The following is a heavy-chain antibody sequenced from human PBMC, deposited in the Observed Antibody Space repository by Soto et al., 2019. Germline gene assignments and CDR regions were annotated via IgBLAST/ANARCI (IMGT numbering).Heavy chain of an antibody. CDR2: IYYSGST. D-gene: IGHD2-8*01. Sequence: PSETLSLTCTVSGGSISSYYWSWIRQPPGKGLEWIGYIYYSGSTNYNPSLKSRVTISVDTSKNQFSLKLSSVTAADTAVYYCARAVWWFDPWGQGTLVTVSS. CDR3: ARAVWWFDP. V-gene: IGHV4-59*01. J-gene: IGHJ5*02. CDR1: GGSISSYY.